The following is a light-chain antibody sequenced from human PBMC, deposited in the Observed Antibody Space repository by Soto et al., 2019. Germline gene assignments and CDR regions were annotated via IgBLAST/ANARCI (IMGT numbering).Light chain of an antibody. J-gene: IGLJ1*01. CDR1: SSNIGAGYD. CDR3: QSYDSSLSAFYV. CDR2: GNS. Sequence: QSVLTQPPSVSGAPGQRVTISCTGSSSNIGAGYDVHWYQQLPGTAPKLLIYGNSNRPSGVPDRFSGSKSGTSASLAFTGLQAEDEADYYCQSYDSSLSAFYVFGTGTKLTVL. V-gene: IGLV1-40*01.